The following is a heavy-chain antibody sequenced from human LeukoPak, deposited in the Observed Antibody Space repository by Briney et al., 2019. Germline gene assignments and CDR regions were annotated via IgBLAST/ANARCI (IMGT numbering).Heavy chain of an antibody. CDR2: IYSGGST. D-gene: IGHD3-10*01. Sequence: PGGSLRLSCAASGFTVSSNYMSWVRQAPGKGLEWVSVIYSGGSTYYADSVKGRFTISRDSSKNTLYLQMNSLKTEDTAVYYCTGNYYGSGSYADFDYWGQGTLVTVSS. CDR1: GFTVSSNY. V-gene: IGHV3-66*01. J-gene: IGHJ4*02. CDR3: TGNYYGSGSYADFDY.